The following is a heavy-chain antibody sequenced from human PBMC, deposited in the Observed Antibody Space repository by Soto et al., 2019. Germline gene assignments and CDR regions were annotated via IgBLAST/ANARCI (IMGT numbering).Heavy chain of an antibody. Sequence: PGGSLRLSCAASGFPVSDNYMSWFRQAPGKGLEWVGFIRSKAYGGTTEYAASVKGRFTISRDDSKSIAYLQMNSLKTEDTAVYYCTRDYYDFWSGYYAYWGQGTLVTVSS. CDR2: IRSKAYGGTT. CDR3: TRDYYDFWSGYYAY. J-gene: IGHJ4*02. D-gene: IGHD3-3*01. CDR1: GFPVSDNY. V-gene: IGHV3-49*03.